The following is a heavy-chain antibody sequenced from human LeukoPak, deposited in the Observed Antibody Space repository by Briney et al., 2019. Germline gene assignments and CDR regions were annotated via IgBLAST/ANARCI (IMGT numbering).Heavy chain of an antibody. CDR3: ATAIKKLLADAFDI. V-gene: IGHV3-30*02. J-gene: IGHJ3*02. D-gene: IGHD2-21*02. CDR1: GFTFSSYG. Sequence: GGSLRLSCAASGFTFSSYGMHWVRQAPGKGLEGVAFIRYDGSNKYYEDSVKGRFTISRDNSKNTLYLQMNSLRAEDTAVYYCATAIKKLLADAFDIWGQGTMVTVSS. CDR2: IRYDGSNK.